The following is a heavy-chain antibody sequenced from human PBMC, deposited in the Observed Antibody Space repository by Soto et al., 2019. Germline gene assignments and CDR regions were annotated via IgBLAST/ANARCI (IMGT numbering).Heavy chain of an antibody. CDR1: GDSVSSNSAA. V-gene: IGHV6-1*01. J-gene: IGHJ4*02. Sequence: PSQTLSLTCAISGDSVSSNSAAWNWIRQSPSRGLEWLGRTYYRSKWYNDYAVSVKSRITTNPDTSKNQSSLQLNSVTPEDTAVYYCARDKWDSSGWYDAMTGFDYWGQGTLVTVSS. D-gene: IGHD6-19*01. CDR3: ARDKWDSSGWYDAMTGFDY. CDR2: TYYRSKWYN.